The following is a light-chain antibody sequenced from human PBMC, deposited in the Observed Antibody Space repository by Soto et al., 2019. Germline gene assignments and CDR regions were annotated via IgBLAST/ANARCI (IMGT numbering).Light chain of an antibody. Sequence: DVVMTQSPLSLPVTPGEPASISCTSSLSLLHTNGYTLLNWYLQKPGQSPQLPIYLGSNRAYWVPDRFSGRGSGTSFTLKISRVEAEDVGVYYCMQALQTPWTFGQGTKVDIK. V-gene: IGKV2-28*01. CDR2: LGS. CDR3: MQALQTPWT. J-gene: IGKJ1*01. CDR1: LSLLHTNGYTL.